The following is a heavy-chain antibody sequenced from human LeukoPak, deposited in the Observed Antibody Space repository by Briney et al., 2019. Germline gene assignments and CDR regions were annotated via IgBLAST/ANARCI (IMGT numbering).Heavy chain of an antibody. J-gene: IGHJ4*02. CDR2: ISYDGSNK. Sequence: GGSLRLSCAASGFTFSSYSMNWVRQAPGKGLDWVALISYDGSNKYYADSVKGRFTISRDNSDNTLYQQMNSLRAEDRAMYYCAKDKSSGSYLDYFDSWGQGNLVIVSS. D-gene: IGHD6-19*01. V-gene: IGHV3-30*18. CDR1: GFTFSSYS. CDR3: AKDKSSGSYLDYFDS.